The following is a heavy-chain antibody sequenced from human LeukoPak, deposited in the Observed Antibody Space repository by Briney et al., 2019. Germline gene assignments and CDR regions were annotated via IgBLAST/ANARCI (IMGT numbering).Heavy chain of an antibody. V-gene: IGHV4-39*01. CDR2: IYYSGST. CDR3: ARHRYDFWSGGYYYYGMDV. CDR1: GGSISSSSYY. Sequence: PSETLSLTCTVSGGSISSSSYYWGWIRQPPGTGLEWIGSIYYSGSTYYNPSLKSRVTISVDTSKNQFSLKLSSVTAADTAVYYCARHRYDFWSGGYYYYGMDVWGQGTTVTVSS. D-gene: IGHD3-3*01. J-gene: IGHJ6*02.